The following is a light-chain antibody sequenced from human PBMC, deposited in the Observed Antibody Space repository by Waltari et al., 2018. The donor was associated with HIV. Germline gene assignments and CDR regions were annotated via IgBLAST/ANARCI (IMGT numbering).Light chain of an antibody. CDR1: SGHSSYI. J-gene: IGLJ2*01. V-gene: IGLV4-60*03. CDR3: ETWDSDIRV. Sequence: QPVLTQSSSASASLESSVKLTCTLSSGHSSYIIAWHQQQPGKAPRYLRKVEGSGSFNKGSGVPDRFSGSSSGADRYLTISNLQSEDEADYYCETWDSDIRVFGGGTKLTVL. CDR2: VEGSGSF.